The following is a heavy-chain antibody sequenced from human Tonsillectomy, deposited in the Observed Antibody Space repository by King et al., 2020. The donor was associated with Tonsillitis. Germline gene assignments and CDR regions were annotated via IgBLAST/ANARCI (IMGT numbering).Heavy chain of an antibody. CDR3: TTEHQAGVYAIDV. D-gene: IGHD3-10*01. Sequence: QLVESGGGLVKPGGSLIVSCAASGFTFSNAWMNWVRQAPGKGLEWVGRIKSESDDGTADFAAPVKGRFTISRDDSTNTLYLQMNSLKKEDTAVYFCTTEHQAGVYAIDVWGQGTTVTVSS. J-gene: IGHJ6*02. CDR1: GFTFSNAW. V-gene: IGHV3-15*01. CDR2: IKSESDDGTA.